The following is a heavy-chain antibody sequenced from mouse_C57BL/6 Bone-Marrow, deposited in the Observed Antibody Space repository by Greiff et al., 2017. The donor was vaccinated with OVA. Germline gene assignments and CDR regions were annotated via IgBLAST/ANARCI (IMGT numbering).Heavy chain of an antibody. CDR3: ARVGLGRYFDY. V-gene: IGHV3-6*01. D-gene: IGHD4-1*01. CDR1: GYSITSGYY. Sequence: EVQLVESGPGLVKPSQSLSLTCSVTGYSITSGYYWNWIRQFPGNKLEWMGYISYDGSNNYNPSLKNRISITRDTSKNQFFLKLNSVTTEDTATYYCARVGLGRYFDYWGQGTTLTVSS. CDR2: ISYDGSN. J-gene: IGHJ2*01.